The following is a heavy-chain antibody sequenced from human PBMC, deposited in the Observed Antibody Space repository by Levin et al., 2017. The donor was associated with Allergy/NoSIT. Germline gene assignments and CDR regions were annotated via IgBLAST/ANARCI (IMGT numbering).Heavy chain of an antibody. D-gene: IGHD6-19*01. CDR2: IKQDGSEK. Sequence: AGGSLRLSCAASGFTFSNYWMSWVRQAPGRGLEWVTNIKQDGSEKYYVDSVKGRFTISRDNAKNSLYLQMNSLRAEDTAVYYCASRGWHDYWGQGTLVTVSS. CDR3: ASRGWHDY. CDR1: GFTFSNYW. J-gene: IGHJ4*02. V-gene: IGHV3-7*01.